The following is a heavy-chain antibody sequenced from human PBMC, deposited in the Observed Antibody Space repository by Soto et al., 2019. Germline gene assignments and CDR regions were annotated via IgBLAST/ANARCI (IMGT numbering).Heavy chain of an antibody. D-gene: IGHD3-3*01. V-gene: IGHV3-30-3*01. J-gene: IGHJ4*02. CDR1: GFTFSSYA. CDR2: ISYDGSNK. Sequence: QVPLVESGGGVVQPGMSLRLSCAASGFTFSSYAMHWVRQAPGTVLEWVAVISYDGSNKYYADSVKSRFTISRDNSKNKMYLQMNSLRSEDTAVYYCAREEWSMNYFEYWGQGTMVTVSS. CDR3: AREEWSMNYFEY.